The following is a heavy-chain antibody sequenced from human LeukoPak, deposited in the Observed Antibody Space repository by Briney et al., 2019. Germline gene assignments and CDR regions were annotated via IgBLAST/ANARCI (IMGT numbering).Heavy chain of an antibody. Sequence: SVKVSCKASGGTFSSYAISWVRQAPGQGLEWMGGIIPIFGTANYAQKFQGRVTMTEDTSTDTAYMELSSLRSEDTAVYYCATDLYGSGSYYKESWFDPWGQGTLVTVSS. CDR3: ATDLYGSGSYYKESWFDP. CDR1: GGTFSSYA. CDR2: IIPIFGTA. D-gene: IGHD3-10*01. V-gene: IGHV1-69*06. J-gene: IGHJ5*02.